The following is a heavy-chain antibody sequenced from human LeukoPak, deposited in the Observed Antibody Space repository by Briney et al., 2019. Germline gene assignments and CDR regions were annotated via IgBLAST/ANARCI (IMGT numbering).Heavy chain of an antibody. V-gene: IGHV1-8*02. Sequence: GASVKVYCKASGYTFTSQEINWVRQTAAQGLEWMGWMDPKSEDRGYAQKFRGRVSMSTNTSISTAYLELSSLRSDDTAVYFCATSGWAAFDSWGQGTLVTVSS. J-gene: IGHJ4*02. D-gene: IGHD1-26*01. CDR2: MDPKSEDR. CDR1: GYTFTSQE. CDR3: ATSGWAAFDS.